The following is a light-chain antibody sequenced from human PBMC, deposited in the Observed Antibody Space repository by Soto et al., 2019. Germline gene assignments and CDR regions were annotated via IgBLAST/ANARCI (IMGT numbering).Light chain of an antibody. V-gene: IGLV2-14*01. J-gene: IGLJ2*01. CDR2: DVS. CDR3: SSYTGSSTYVV. CDR1: SSDVGGYNY. Sequence: QSALTQPASVSGSPGQSITISCTGTSSDVGGYNYVSSYQQHPGKAPKLMIYDVSNRPSGVSNRFSCSKSANTASLTISGRQAEDEDDYYCSSYTGSSTYVVFGGGTKLTVL.